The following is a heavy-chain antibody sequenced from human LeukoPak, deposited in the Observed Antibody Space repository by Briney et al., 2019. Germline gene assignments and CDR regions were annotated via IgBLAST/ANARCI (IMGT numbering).Heavy chain of an antibody. CDR3: ASGRLRYFAQYSGRGSRYYGMDV. Sequence: PSETLSLTCAVYGGSFSGYYWSWVRQPPGKGLEWGGEINHNGSTNYHPSLKSRVTISVDTSKNQFSLKLSSVTAADTAVYYCASGRLRYFAQYSGRGSRYYGMDVWGQGTTVTVSS. CDR2: INHNGST. V-gene: IGHV4-34*01. J-gene: IGHJ6*02. D-gene: IGHD3-9*01. CDR1: GGSFSGYY.